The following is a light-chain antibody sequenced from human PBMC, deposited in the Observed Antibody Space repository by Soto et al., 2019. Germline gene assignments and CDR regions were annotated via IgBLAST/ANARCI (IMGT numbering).Light chain of an antibody. CDR2: WAS. Sequence: DIVMTQSPDSLAVSLGERATINCKSSQSVLYSPNNKNYLAWYQHKPGQPPKMLIYWASIRESGVPDRFSGSGSGTDFTLPSSSLQSEDVAVYYCQQYYTNSWSFGQGTKVEIK. CDR1: QSVLYSPNNKNY. J-gene: IGKJ1*01. CDR3: QQYYTNSWS. V-gene: IGKV4-1*01.